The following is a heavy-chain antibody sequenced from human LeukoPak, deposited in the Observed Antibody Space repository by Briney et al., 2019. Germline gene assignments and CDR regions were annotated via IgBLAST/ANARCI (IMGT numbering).Heavy chain of an antibody. CDR3: ASEAYYYDSSGYYKY. CDR1: SGSISGSDYY. CDR2: IYYIGRT. Sequence: SETLSLTCTVSSGSISGSDYYWGWIRQPPGKGLEWIGSIYYIGRTEYNPSLKSRVTISVDTSKNQFSLKLSSVTAADTAVYYCASEAYYYDSSGYYKYWGQGTLVTVSS. J-gene: IGHJ4*02. D-gene: IGHD3-22*01. V-gene: IGHV4-39*07.